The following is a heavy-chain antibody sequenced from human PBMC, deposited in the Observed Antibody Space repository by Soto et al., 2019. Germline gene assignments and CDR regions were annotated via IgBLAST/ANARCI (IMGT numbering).Heavy chain of an antibody. V-gene: IGHV3-15*07. J-gene: IGHJ6*02. Sequence: DVQLLESGGGLVEPGGSLRLSCAVSGFSVTDAWMNWVRQVPGKGLAWVGRIKRKFDGGSTDYAAPVKGRFTISKDDSKNTLYLQMSSLKTDDTAVYYCTIPTPDTPMVKNYYYFAMDVWGPGTTVSVSS. CDR3: TIPTPDTPMVKNYYYFAMDV. D-gene: IGHD5-18*01. CDR1: GFSVTDAW. CDR2: IKRKFDGGST.